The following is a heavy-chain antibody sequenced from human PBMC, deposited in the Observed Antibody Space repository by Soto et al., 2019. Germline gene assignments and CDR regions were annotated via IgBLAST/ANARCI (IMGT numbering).Heavy chain of an antibody. CDR2: ISGSGGST. D-gene: IGHD3-22*01. J-gene: IGHJ6*02. V-gene: IGHV3-23*01. CDR3: AKEKGSSGYILMGSDV. Sequence: EVQLLESGGGLVQPGGSLRLSCAASGFTFSSYAMSWVRLAPGKGLEWVSAISGSGGSTYYADSVKGRFTISRDNSKNTLYLQMNSLRAEDTAVYYCAKEKGSSGYILMGSDVWGQGTTVTVSS. CDR1: GFTFSSYA.